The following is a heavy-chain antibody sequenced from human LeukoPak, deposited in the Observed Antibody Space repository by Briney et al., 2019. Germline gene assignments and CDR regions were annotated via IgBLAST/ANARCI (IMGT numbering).Heavy chain of an antibody. V-gene: IGHV1-2*02. Sequence: ASVKVSCKASGYTFTGYYIHWVRQAPGQGLEWMGWINPNSGGTDYAQKFQGRVTMTRDTSISTAYMELSRLRSDDTAVYYCAGAPKKAGLQFDYWGQGTLVTVSS. J-gene: IGHJ4*02. D-gene: IGHD6-19*01. CDR2: INPNSGGT. CDR1: GYTFTGYY. CDR3: AGAPKKAGLQFDY.